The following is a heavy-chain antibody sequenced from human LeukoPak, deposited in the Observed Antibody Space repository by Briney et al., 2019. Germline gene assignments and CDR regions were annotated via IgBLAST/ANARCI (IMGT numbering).Heavy chain of an antibody. V-gene: IGHV1-2*02. D-gene: IGHD3-22*01. CDR2: INPNSGGT. J-gene: IGHJ4*02. Sequence: GASVKVSCKASGYTFTGYYMHWVRQAPGQGLEWMGWINPNSGGTNYAQKFQGRVTMTRNTSISTAYMELSSLRSEDTAVYYCARVGYYYDSSGNEGDYWGQGTLVTVSS. CDR3: ARVGYYYDSSGNEGDY. CDR1: GYTFTGYY.